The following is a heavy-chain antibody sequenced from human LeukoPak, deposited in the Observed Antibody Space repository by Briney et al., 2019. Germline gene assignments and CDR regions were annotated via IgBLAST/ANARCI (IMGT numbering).Heavy chain of an antibody. CDR3: ARDGPVLLWFGRTDAFDI. J-gene: IGHJ3*02. Sequence: SETLSLTCTVSGGSISSYYWSWIRQPAGKGLEWIGRIYTSGSTSYNPSLKSRVTMSVDTSKNQFSLKLSSVTAADTAVYYCARDGPVLLWFGRTDAFDIWGQGTMVTVSS. CDR2: IYTSGST. CDR1: GGSISSYY. V-gene: IGHV4-4*07. D-gene: IGHD3-10*01.